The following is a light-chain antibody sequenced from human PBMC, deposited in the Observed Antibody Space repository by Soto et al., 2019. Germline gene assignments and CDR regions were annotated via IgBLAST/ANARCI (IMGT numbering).Light chain of an antibody. CDR1: QVIRKY. J-gene: IGKJ1*01. V-gene: IGKV1-12*01. Sequence: DIQMTQSPSSVSASVGDRVTITCRASQVIRKYLAWYQQTPGRAPTLLIYETSALQSGVPSRFSGSGSGTDFTLTINSLQPEDFATYYGQQGQSFPWTFGQGTKVEIK. CDR2: ETS. CDR3: QQGQSFPWT.